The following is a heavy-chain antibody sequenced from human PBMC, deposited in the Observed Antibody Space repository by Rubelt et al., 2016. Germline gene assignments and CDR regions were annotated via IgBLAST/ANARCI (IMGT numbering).Heavy chain of an antibody. Sequence: VQLLESGGGLVQPGGSLRLSCAASGFTFSSYAMSWVRQAPGKGLEWVSTISGSGDSTYYADSVKGRFTISRDNSKNTLYLQMNSLRAEDTAVYYCAKKGFYGDYEGGDAFDIWGQGTMVTVSS. J-gene: IGHJ3*02. V-gene: IGHV3-23*01. CDR2: ISGSGDST. CDR3: AKKGFYGDYEGGDAFDI. CDR1: GFTFSSYA. D-gene: IGHD4-17*01.